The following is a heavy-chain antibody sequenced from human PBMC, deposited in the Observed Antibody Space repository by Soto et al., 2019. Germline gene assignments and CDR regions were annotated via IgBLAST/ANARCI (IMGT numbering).Heavy chain of an antibody. CDR1: GGTFSSYA. D-gene: IGHD3-22*01. CDR3: ARVERPMIVVDSFDY. J-gene: IGHJ4*02. V-gene: IGHV1-69*12. CDR2: IIPIFGTA. Sequence: QVQLVQSGAEVKKPGSSVKVSCKASGGTFSSYAISWVRQAPGQGLEWMGGIIPIFGTANYAQKYQGRVTITADESTRTAYMELSSLRSEDTAVYYCARVERPMIVVDSFDYRGQGTLVTVSS.